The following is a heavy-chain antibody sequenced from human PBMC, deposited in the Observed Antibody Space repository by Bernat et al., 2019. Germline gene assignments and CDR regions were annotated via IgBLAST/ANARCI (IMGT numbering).Heavy chain of an antibody. D-gene: IGHD3-3*01. CDR1: GFIFNIYW. CDR3: ARSPGIGAVDY. Sequence: EVLLVESRGDLVQPGGSLRLSCAASGFIFNIYWMSWVRQAPGKGLEWVANINQDGSETYYVDSVRGRFAISRGNAKNSLFLQMDSLRVEDTAMYYCARSPGIGAVDYWGPGTLVTVSS. CDR2: INQDGSET. J-gene: IGHJ4*02. V-gene: IGHV3-7*03.